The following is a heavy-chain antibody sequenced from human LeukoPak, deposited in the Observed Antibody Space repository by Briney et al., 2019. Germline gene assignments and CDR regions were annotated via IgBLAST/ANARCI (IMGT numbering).Heavy chain of an antibody. CDR3: ARLRGEAGTHLSYDY. V-gene: IGHV3-66*04. J-gene: IGHJ4*02. CDR2: IYSGGSS. D-gene: IGHD1-1*01. Sequence: GGSLRLSCAASGVTVSSNYMTWVRQAPGKGLEWVSVIYSGGSSLYADSVKGRFTISRDNSKNTLYLQMNSLRVEDTAVYYCARLRGEAGTHLSYDYWGQGTLVTVSS. CDR1: GVTVSSNY.